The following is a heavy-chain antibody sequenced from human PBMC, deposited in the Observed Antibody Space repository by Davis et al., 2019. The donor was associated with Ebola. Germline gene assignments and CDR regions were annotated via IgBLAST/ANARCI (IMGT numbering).Heavy chain of an antibody. D-gene: IGHD2-2*01. CDR1: GFTFSSYA. V-gene: IGHV3-23*01. Sequence: GESLKISCAASGFTFSSYAMSWVRQAPGKGLEWVSGSSGSGGTTSYADSVKARFTISRDNAKNSLYLQMNSLRAEDTALYYCAKDSSTNYYYYYGMDGWGQGTTVTVSS. CDR3: AKDSSTNYYYYYGMDG. J-gene: IGHJ6*02. CDR2: SSGSGGTT.